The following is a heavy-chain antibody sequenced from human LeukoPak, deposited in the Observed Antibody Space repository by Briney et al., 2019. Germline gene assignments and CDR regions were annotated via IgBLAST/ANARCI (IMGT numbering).Heavy chain of an antibody. CDR1: GGTFSNYA. CDR3: ARGGQLGYYFDY. CDR2: IIPILGIT. V-gene: IGHV1-69*04. D-gene: IGHD1-1*01. J-gene: IGHJ4*02. Sequence: SVKVSCKASGGTFSNYAISWVRQAPGQGLEWMGRIIPILGITNYAQKFQGRVSITADKSTTTAYMELRSLRSEDTAVYYCARGGQLGYYFDYWGQGTLVTVSS.